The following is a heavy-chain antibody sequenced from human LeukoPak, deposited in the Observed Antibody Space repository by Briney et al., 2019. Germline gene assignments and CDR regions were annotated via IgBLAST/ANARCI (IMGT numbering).Heavy chain of an antibody. V-gene: IGHV4-61*05. Sequence: PSETLSLTCTVSGGSISSSSYYWSWIRQPPGKGLEWIGYIYYSGSTNYNPSLKSRVTISVDTSKNQFSLKLSSVTAADTAVYYCARLVGVPGRPHWYFDLWGRGTLVTVSS. CDR1: GGSISSSSYY. CDR3: ARLVGVPGRPHWYFDL. J-gene: IGHJ2*01. CDR2: IYYSGST. D-gene: IGHD6-6*01.